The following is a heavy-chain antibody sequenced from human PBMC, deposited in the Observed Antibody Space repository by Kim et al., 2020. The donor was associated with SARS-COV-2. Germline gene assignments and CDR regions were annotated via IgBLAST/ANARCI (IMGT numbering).Heavy chain of an antibody. D-gene: IGHD5-18*01. CDR3: ARDGSSYGFYY. V-gene: IGHV1-46*01. Sequence: IYAQKFQGRVTMTRDTSTSTVYMERSSLRSEDTAVYYCARDGSSYGFYYWGQGTLVTVSS. J-gene: IGHJ4*02.